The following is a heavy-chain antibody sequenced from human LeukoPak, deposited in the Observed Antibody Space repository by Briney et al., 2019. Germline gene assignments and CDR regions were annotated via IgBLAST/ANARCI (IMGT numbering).Heavy chain of an antibody. Sequence: GGSLRLSCAASGFTFSSYGMHWVRQAPGKGLEWVAVISYDGSNKYYADSVKGRFTISRDNAKNSLYLQMNSLRAEDTAVYYCARDKYYYTYYFDYWGQGTLVTVSS. CDR2: ISYDGSNK. CDR3: ARDKYYYTYYFDY. J-gene: IGHJ4*02. CDR1: GFTFSSYG. D-gene: IGHD3-10*01. V-gene: IGHV3-30*03.